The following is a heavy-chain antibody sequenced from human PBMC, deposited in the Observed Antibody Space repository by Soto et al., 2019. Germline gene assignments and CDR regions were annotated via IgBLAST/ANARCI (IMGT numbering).Heavy chain of an antibody. V-gene: IGHV3-11*01. D-gene: IGHD3-10*01. CDR1: GFTFSDYY. CDR2: ISASSSTI. CDR3: ARRAGSSSHYFFYAMDV. J-gene: IGHJ6*02. Sequence: QVQLVESGGGVVQPGRSLRLSCAASGFTFSDYYMNWVRQAPGKGLEWVAYISASSSTIFYGDSVQGRFTISRDNAKNSVYLQMNSLRAEDTGVYYCARRAGSSSHYFFYAMDVWGQGTTVTVS.